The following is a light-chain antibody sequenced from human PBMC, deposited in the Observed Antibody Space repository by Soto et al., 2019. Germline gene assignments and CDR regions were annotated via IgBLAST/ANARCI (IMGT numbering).Light chain of an antibody. CDR2: DVS. CDR1: SSDVGGYNY. CDR3: SSYTISSVV. J-gene: IGLJ2*01. V-gene: IGLV2-14*03. Sequence: QSALTQPASVSGSPGQSITISCTGASSDVGGYNYVSWYQQHPGKAPKLMIYDVSNRPSGVSNRFSGSKSDNTASLTISGLQGEDEADYHCSSYTISSVVFGGGTKLTVL.